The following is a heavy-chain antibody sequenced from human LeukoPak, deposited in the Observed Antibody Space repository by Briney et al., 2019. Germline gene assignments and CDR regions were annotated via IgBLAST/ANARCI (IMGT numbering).Heavy chain of an antibody. CDR2: IIPIFGTA. J-gene: IGHJ6*02. CDR3: ARGYTTVTTRHYGMDV. D-gene: IGHD4-17*01. Sequence: ASVKVSCKASGGTFSSYAISWVRQAPGQGLEWMGGIIPIFGTANYAQKFQGRVTITADESTSTAYMELSSLRSEDTAVYYCARGYTTVTTRHYGMDVWGQGTTVTVSS. CDR1: GGTFSSYA. V-gene: IGHV1-69*01.